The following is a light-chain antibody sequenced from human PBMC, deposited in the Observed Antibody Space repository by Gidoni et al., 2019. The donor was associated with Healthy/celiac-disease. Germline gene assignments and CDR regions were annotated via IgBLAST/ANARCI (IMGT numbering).Light chain of an antibody. CDR3: QQSYSTPPWT. CDR1: QSISSY. Sequence: DIQMTQSPSSLSASVGDRVTITCRASQSISSYVNWYQQKPGKAPKLLIYAASSLQSGVPSRFSGSGSGTDFTLTISSLQPAAFATYYCQQSYSTPPWTFGQGTKVEIK. J-gene: IGKJ1*01. V-gene: IGKV1-39*01. CDR2: AAS.